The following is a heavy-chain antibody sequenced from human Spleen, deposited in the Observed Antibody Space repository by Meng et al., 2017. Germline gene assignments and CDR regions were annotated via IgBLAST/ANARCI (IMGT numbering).Heavy chain of an antibody. Sequence: ASVKVSCKASGYTFTSYAMNWVRQAPGQGLEWMGWINTNTGNPTYAQGFTGRFVFSLDTSVSTAYLQISSLKAEDTAVYYCAGTIAAAGSYLLDPWGQGTLVTVSS. CDR2: INTNTGNP. J-gene: IGHJ5*02. CDR1: GYTFTSYA. D-gene: IGHD6-13*01. V-gene: IGHV7-4-1*02. CDR3: AGTIAAAGSYLLDP.